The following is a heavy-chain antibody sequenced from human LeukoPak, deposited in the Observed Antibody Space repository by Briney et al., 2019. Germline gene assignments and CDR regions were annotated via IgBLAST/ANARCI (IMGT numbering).Heavy chain of an antibody. CDR2: ISSNGGST. CDR1: GFTFSSYA. J-gene: IGHJ4*02. D-gene: IGHD2-2*01. CDR3: ARYCSDISCYWVGAYDY. V-gene: IGHV3-64*01. Sequence: GGSLRLSCAASGFTFSSYAMHWVRQAPGKGLEYVSAISSNGGSTYYANSVKGRFNISRDNSKNTLYLQMGRLRAEDRAVYYCARYCSDISCYWVGAYDYWGQGTLVTVSS.